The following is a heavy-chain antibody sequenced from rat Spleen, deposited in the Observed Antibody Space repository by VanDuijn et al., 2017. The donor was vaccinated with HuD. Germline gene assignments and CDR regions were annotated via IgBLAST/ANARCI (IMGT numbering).Heavy chain of an antibody. CDR2: ISIVGGTT. CDR3: TRGQLGSFDY. V-gene: IGHV5-19*01. D-gene: IGHD1-10*01. J-gene: IGHJ2*01. Sequence: EVQLVESGGGLVQPGRSLKLSCVVSGFTFSNYGMHWIRQAPTKGLEWVASISIVGGTTYYRDSVKGRFTISRDNAKSTLYLQMNSLRSEDTATYYCTRGQLGSFDYWGQGVVVTVSS. CDR1: GFTFSNYG.